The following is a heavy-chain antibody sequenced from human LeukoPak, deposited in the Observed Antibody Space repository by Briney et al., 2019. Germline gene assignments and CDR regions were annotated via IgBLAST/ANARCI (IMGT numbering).Heavy chain of an antibody. J-gene: IGHJ5*02. CDR2: INPSGGST. V-gene: IGHV1-46*01. Sequence: ASMKVSCKASGHTFTSYYMHWVRQAPGQGLEWMGIINPSGGSTSYAQKFQGRVTMTRDMSTSTVYMELSSLRSEDTAVYYCARVGGSYIHWFDPWGQGTLVTVSS. CDR1: GHTFTSYY. CDR3: ARVGGSYIHWFDP. D-gene: IGHD1-26*01.